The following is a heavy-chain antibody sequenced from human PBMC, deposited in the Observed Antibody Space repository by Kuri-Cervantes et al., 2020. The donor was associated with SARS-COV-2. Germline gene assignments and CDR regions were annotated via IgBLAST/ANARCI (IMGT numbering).Heavy chain of an antibody. J-gene: IGHJ4*02. CDR3: ARAKGTLGFFDY. CDR2: IIPILGTA. CDR1: GYTFTDYY. V-gene: IGHV1-69*08. Sequence: SVKVSCKASGYTFTDYYIHWVRQAPGQGLEWMGRIIPILGTANYAQKFQGRVTITADKSTSTAYMELSSLRSEDTAVYYCARAKGTLGFFDYWGQGTLVTDSS. D-gene: IGHD1-7*01.